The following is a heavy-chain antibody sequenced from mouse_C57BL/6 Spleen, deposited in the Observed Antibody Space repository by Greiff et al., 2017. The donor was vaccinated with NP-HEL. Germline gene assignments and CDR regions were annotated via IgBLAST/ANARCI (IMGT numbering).Heavy chain of an antibody. V-gene: IGHV5-4*01. J-gene: IGHJ2*01. CDR1: GFTFSSYA. D-gene: IGHD2-4*01. Sequence: DVQLVESGGGLVKPGGSLKLSCAASGFTFSSYAMPWVRQTPEKRLEWVATISDGGSYTYYPDNVKGRFTISRDNAKNNLYLQMSHLKSEDTAMYYCARGDDYDGYDFDYWGQGTTLTVSS. CDR3: ARGDDYDGYDFDY. CDR2: ISDGGSYT.